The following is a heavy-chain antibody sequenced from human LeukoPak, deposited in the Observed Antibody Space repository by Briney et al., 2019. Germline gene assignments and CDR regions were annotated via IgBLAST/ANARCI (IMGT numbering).Heavy chain of an antibody. CDR1: GFTFSSYA. D-gene: IGHD2-21*02. V-gene: IGHV3-23*01. CDR2: ISGGGGST. Sequence: GGSLRLSCAASGFTFSSYAMSWVRQAPGKGLEWVSAISGGGGSTYYADSVKGRFTISRDNSKNTLYLYLQMNSLRAEDTAVYYCATYAAYCGGDCYHYWGQGTLVTVSS. J-gene: IGHJ4*02. CDR3: ATYAAYCGGDCYHY.